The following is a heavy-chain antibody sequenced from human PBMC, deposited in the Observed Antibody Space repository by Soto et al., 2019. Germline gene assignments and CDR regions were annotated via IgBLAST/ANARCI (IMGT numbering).Heavy chain of an antibody. CDR3: ASDIDSAKAQNLFYYYAMDV. J-gene: IGHJ6*02. V-gene: IGHV1-18*01. CDR1: GFTFSNYG. Sequence: GASVKVSCKASGFTFSNYGLNWVRQAPGQGLEWMGWVSANNGHTNYAQNLQGRVSMTTDTSTSTAYMELRGLRFDDTAVYYCASDIDSAKAQNLFYYYAMDVWGQGTTVTVSS. D-gene: IGHD3-10*01. CDR2: VSANNGHT.